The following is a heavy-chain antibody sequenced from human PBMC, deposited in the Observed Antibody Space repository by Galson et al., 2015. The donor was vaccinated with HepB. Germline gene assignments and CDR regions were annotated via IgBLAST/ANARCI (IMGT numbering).Heavy chain of an antibody. D-gene: IGHD4-11*01. CDR1: GFTFSNAW. J-gene: IGHJ4*02. CDR2: IKSKTDGGTT. CDR3: TTLRTITTFW. Sequence: SLRLSCAASGFTFSNAWMSWVRQAPGKGLEWVGHIKSKTDGGTTDYAAPVKGRFTISRDDSRNTVYLQMNSLKTEDTAVYYCTTLRTITTFWWGQGTLVTVSS. V-gene: IGHV3-15*01.